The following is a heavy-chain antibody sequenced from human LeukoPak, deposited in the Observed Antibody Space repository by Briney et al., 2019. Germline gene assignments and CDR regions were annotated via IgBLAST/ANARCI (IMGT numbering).Heavy chain of an antibody. CDR1: GFTFSSYG. V-gene: IGHV3-33*01. J-gene: IGHJ6*02. Sequence: GGSLRLSCAASGFTFSSYGMHWVLQGPGKGLEWVTFIWYDGTDKNYADSVKGRFTISRDNTKNTLYLQMNSLRAEDTAVYYCARSGSTYYYGMDVWGQGTTVTVSS. CDR2: IWYDGTDK. CDR3: ARSGSTYYYGMDV. D-gene: IGHD3-10*01.